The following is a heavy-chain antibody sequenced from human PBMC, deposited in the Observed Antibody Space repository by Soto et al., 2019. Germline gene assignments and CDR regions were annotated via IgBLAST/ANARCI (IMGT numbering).Heavy chain of an antibody. D-gene: IGHD4-17*01. J-gene: IGHJ5*02. CDR3: ARDRYDYGDYGWFDP. Sequence: QVQLQESGPGLVKPSETLSLTCTVSGGSISSYYWSWIRQPPGKGLEWIGYIYYSGSTNYNPSLKSRFTISVDTSKNQFSLKLSSVTAADTAVYYCARDRYDYGDYGWFDPWGQGTLVTVSS. V-gene: IGHV4-59*01. CDR2: IYYSGST. CDR1: GGSISSYY.